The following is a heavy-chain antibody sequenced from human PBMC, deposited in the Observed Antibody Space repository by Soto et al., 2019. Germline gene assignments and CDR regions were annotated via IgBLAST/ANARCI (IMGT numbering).Heavy chain of an antibody. CDR3: AISQDRGGRTTFIY. J-gene: IGHJ4*02. D-gene: IGHD3-16*01. CDR1: GFTFDDNA. CDR2: INWKSDI. V-gene: IGHV3-9*01. Sequence: GGSLRLSCAVSGFTFDDNAMHWVRQAPEKCLEWVSGINWKSDIGYADSVKGRFTISRDNAENSLYLQMNSLRAEDTALYYCAISQDRGGRTTFIYWGQGXQVTVYS.